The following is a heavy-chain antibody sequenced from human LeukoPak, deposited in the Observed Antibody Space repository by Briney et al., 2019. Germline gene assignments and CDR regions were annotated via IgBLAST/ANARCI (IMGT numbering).Heavy chain of an antibody. V-gene: IGHV3-30*04. CDR1: VFTFSSYA. Sequence: GGSLRLSCAASVFTFSSYAMHWVRQAPGKGLEWVAVISYDGSNKYYADSVKGRFTISRDNSKNTLYLQMNSLRAEDTAVYSCARDLYYYGSGSLASFDYWGQGTLVTVSS. J-gene: IGHJ4*02. CDR3: ARDLYYYGSGSLASFDY. CDR2: ISYDGSNK. D-gene: IGHD3-10*01.